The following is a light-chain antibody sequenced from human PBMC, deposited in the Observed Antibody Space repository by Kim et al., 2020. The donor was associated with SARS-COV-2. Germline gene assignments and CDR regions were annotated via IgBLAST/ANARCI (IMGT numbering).Light chain of an antibody. V-gene: IGLV2-14*01. Sequence: QSALTQPASVSGSPGQSITIPCTGTSSDVGAYNHVSWYQQHPGKAPKLMIYGVSKWPSGVSNRFSGSKSGNTASLTISWLQAEDEADYYCSSLTTSITYVFGTGTKVTVL. CDR1: SSDVGAYNH. J-gene: IGLJ1*01. CDR2: GVS. CDR3: SSLTTSITYV.